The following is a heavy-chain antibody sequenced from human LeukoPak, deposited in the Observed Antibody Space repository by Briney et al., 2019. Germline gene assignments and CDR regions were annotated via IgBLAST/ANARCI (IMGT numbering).Heavy chain of an antibody. D-gene: IGHD3-22*01. CDR2: ISGSGGST. V-gene: IGHV3-23*01. CDR1: GFTFSSYS. CDR3: AKGAAYYYDSSGYLGAFDI. J-gene: IGHJ3*02. Sequence: QPGGSLRLSCAASGFTFSSYSMNWVRQAPGKGLEWVSAISGSGGSTYYADSVKGRFTISRDNSKNTLYLQMNSLRAEDTAVYYCAKGAAYYYDSSGYLGAFDIWGQGTMVTVSS.